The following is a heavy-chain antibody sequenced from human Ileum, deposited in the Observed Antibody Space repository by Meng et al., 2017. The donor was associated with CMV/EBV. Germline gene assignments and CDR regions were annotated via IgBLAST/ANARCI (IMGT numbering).Heavy chain of an antibody. D-gene: IGHD4/OR15-4a*01. CDR2: IRDRPNNYAT. CDR3: SSLHDSGGH. V-gene: IGHV3-73*01. J-gene: IGHJ4*02. Sequence: GESLKISCATSGFAFGDSAMHWVRQASGKGLEWVGRIRDRPNNYATTYADSVRGRFTISRDDTKNTAFLLMDSLKIEDTATYYCSSLHDSGGHWGQGTLVTVSS. CDR1: GFAFGDSA.